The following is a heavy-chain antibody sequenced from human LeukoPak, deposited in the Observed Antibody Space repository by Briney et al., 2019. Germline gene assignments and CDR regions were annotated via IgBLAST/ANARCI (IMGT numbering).Heavy chain of an antibody. CDR3: ARAEWSNWYFDL. J-gene: IGHJ2*01. D-gene: IGHD3-3*01. CDR1: GFTLSTYW. V-gene: IGHV3-7*03. Sequence: GGSLRLSCAASGFTLSTYWMNWVRQAPGKGPEWVANIKQDGSEKYYVDSVKGRFTLSRDSAKNSLYLQMNSLRAEDTAVYYCARAEWSNWYFDLWGRGTLVTVSS. CDR2: IKQDGSEK.